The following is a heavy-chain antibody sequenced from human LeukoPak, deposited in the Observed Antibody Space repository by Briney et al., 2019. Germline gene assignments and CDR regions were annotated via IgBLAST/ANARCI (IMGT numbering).Heavy chain of an antibody. V-gene: IGHV3-9*01. Sequence: PGGSLRLSCAASGFSFGNYAMHWVRQAPGKGLEWVSGINYNGGSIGYADSVKGRFAISRDNAKNSLYLQMNSLRAEDTAVYYCARCVYSSGWYGSCYFDYWGQGTLVTVSS. CDR1: GFSFGNYA. J-gene: IGHJ4*02. CDR2: INYNGGSI. D-gene: IGHD6-19*01. CDR3: ARCVYSSGWYGSCYFDY.